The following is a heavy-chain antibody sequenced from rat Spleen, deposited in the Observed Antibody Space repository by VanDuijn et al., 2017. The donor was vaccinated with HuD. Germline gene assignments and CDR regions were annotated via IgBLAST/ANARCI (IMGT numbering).Heavy chain of an antibody. CDR1: GFTFSDYA. Sequence: EVQLVESGGGLVQPGNSLKLSCAASGFTFSDYAMAWVRQSPKKVLEWVATIQYDNISTHYRDSVKGRFTISRDNAKTTLYLQMDSLRSEDTATYYCATQGYPAPCAYWGQGTLVTVSS. CDR3: ATQGYPAPCAY. D-gene: IGHD1-4*01. V-gene: IGHV5S10*01. CDR2: IQYDNIST. J-gene: IGHJ3*01.